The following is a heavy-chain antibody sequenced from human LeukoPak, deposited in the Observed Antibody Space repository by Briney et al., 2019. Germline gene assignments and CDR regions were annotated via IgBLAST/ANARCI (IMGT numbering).Heavy chain of an antibody. J-gene: IGHJ3*02. Sequence: GGSLRLSCAASGFTFSSYGMHWVRQAPGKGLEGVAFIRYDGSNKYYADSVKGRFTISRDNSKNTLYLQMNSLRAEDTAVYYCAKGRDIVVVPAAAGGVDAFDIWGQGTMVTVSS. D-gene: IGHD2-2*01. CDR1: GFTFSSYG. CDR2: IRYDGSNK. CDR3: AKGRDIVVVPAAAGGVDAFDI. V-gene: IGHV3-30*02.